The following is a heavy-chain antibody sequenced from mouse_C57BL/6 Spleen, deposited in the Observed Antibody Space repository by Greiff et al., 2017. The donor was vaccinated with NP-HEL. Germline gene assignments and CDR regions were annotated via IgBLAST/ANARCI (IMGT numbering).Heavy chain of an antibody. CDR2: IYPGDGDT. Sequence: QVQLKESGPELVKPGASVKISCKASGYAFSSSWMNWVKQRPGKGLEWIGRIYPGDGDTNYNGKFKGKATLTADKSSSTAYMQLSSLTSEDSAVYFCARERLGNYDDYWGQGTTLTVSS. J-gene: IGHJ2*01. V-gene: IGHV1-82*01. CDR1: GYAFSSSW. CDR3: ARERLGNYDDY. D-gene: IGHD2-14*01.